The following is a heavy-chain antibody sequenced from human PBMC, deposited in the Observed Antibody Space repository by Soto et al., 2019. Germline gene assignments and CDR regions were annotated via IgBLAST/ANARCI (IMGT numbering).Heavy chain of an antibody. D-gene: IGHD3-3*01. J-gene: IGHJ6*03. CDR3: ARSPESYHFWSGPRYYYYMDV. CDR1: GFTFSSYS. Sequence: EVQLVESGGGLVKPGGSLRLSCAASGFTFSSYSMNWVRQAPGKGLEWVSSISSSSSYIYYADSVKGRFTISRDNAKNSLYLQMNSLRAEDTAVYYCARSPESYHFWSGPRYYYYMDVWGKGTTVTVSS. V-gene: IGHV3-21*01. CDR2: ISSSSSYI.